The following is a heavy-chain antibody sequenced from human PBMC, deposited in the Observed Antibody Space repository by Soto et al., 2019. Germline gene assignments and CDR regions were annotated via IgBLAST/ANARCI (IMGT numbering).Heavy chain of an antibody. D-gene: IGHD4-17*01. CDR3: ARGDATKIVVTTYYGMDV. Sequence: QVQLVQSGAEVKKPGSSVKVSCKASGGSLSNYGISWVRQAPGQGLEWMGGIIPVFGTANYAQKFQGRVTIPAYXSTSIVYMDVTSLRSEDTAVYYCARGDATKIVVTTYYGMDVWGQGTTVTVSS. V-gene: IGHV1-69*12. CDR1: GGSLSNYG. J-gene: IGHJ6*02. CDR2: IIPVFGTA.